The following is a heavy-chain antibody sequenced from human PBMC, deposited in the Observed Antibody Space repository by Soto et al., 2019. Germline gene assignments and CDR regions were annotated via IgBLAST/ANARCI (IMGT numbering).Heavy chain of an antibody. Sequence: QLQLQESGPGLVRPSETLSLSCTVSGGSISSNTYYWGWIRQPPGKGLEWIGSNFYSGNTYNNSSLKSRASISVDKSKNQLSLKLSSVTAADTAIYYCARHNDYGDHDFWGQGTLVTVSS. CDR3: ARHNDYGDHDF. CDR1: GGSISSNTYY. CDR2: NFYSGNT. V-gene: IGHV4-39*01. J-gene: IGHJ4*02. D-gene: IGHD3-10*01.